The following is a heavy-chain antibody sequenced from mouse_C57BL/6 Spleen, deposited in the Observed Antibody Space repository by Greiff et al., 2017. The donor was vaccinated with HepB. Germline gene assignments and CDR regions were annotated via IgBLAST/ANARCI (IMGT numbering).Heavy chain of an antibody. Sequence: QVQLQQPGAELLKPGASVKMSCKASGYTFTSYWITWVKQRPGQGLEWIGDIYPGSGSTNYNEKFKSKATLTVDTSSSTAYMQHSSLTSEDSAVYYCARDGYYVRYFDYWGQGTTLTVSS. V-gene: IGHV1-55*01. CDR3: ARDGYYVRYFDY. J-gene: IGHJ2*01. CDR2: IYPGSGST. CDR1: GYTFTSYW. D-gene: IGHD2-3*01.